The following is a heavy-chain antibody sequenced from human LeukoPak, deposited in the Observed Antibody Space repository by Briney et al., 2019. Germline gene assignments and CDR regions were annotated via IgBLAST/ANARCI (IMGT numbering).Heavy chain of an antibody. CDR1: GGSISSYY. J-gene: IGHJ2*01. CDR3: ARREVKQWLAGAAGHWNFDL. CDR2: IYYSGST. Sequence: SETLSLTCTVSGGSISSYYWSWIRQPPGKGLEWIGYIYYSGSTNYNPSLKSRVTISVDTSKNQFSLKLSSVTAADTAVYYCARREVKQWLAGAAGHWNFDLWGRGTLVTVSS. V-gene: IGHV4-59*08. D-gene: IGHD6-19*01.